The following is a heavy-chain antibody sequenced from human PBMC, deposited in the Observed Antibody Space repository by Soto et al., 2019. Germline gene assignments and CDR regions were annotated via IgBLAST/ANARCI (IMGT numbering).Heavy chain of an antibody. Sequence: QVQLQESGPGLVKPSETLSLTCTVSGGSVSSGSYYWSWLRQPPGKGLEWIGYIYYSGSTNYNPSHKSRVTISVDTSKNQFALKLSSVTAADTAVYYCARGDYGFGELNFDYWGQGTLVIVSS. CDR2: IYYSGST. CDR3: ARGDYGFGELNFDY. D-gene: IGHD3-10*01. J-gene: IGHJ4*02. CDR1: GGSVSSGSYY. V-gene: IGHV4-61*01.